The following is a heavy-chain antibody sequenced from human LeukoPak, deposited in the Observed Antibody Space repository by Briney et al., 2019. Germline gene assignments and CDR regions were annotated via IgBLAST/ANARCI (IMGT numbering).Heavy chain of an antibody. CDR3: ARDPPILYSSGWKTFDY. CDR1: GYSSTNYG. V-gene: IGHV1-18*01. J-gene: IGHJ4*02. D-gene: IGHD6-19*01. Sequence: ASVKVSCKASGYSSTNYGISWVRQAPGQGLEWMGWISAYNGNTNYAQKLQGRVTMTTDTSTSTAYMELRSLRSDDTAVYYCARDPPILYSSGWKTFDYWGQGTLVTVSS. CDR2: ISAYNGNT.